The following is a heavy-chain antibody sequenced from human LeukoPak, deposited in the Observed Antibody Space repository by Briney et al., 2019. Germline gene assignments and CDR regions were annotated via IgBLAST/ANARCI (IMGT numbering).Heavy chain of an antibody. CDR3: ARDPEEAITPEN. V-gene: IGHV3-7*01. Sequence: GGSLRLSCAASGFTFSSYWMSWVRQAPGKGLEWVATIKQGGSEKYYVDSVKGRFTISRDNAKNSLYLQMNSLRAEDMAVYYCARDPEEAITPENWGQGTLVTVSS. CDR2: IKQGGSEK. CDR1: GFTFSSYW. D-gene: IGHD1-26*01. J-gene: IGHJ4*02.